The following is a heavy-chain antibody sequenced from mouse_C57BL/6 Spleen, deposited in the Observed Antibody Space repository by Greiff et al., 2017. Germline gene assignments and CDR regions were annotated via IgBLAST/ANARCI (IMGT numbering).Heavy chain of an antibody. J-gene: IGHJ3*01. CDR3: TGYYGYDGAWFAY. CDR1: GFTFSDAW. D-gene: IGHD2-2*01. CDR2: IRNKANNHAT. V-gene: IGHV6-6*01. Sequence: DVMLVESGGGLVQPGGSMKLSCAASGFTFSDAWMDWVRQSPEKGLEWVAEIRNKANNHATYYAESVKGRFTISRDDSKSSVYLQMNSLRAEDTGIYYCTGYYGYDGAWFAYWGQGTLVTVSA.